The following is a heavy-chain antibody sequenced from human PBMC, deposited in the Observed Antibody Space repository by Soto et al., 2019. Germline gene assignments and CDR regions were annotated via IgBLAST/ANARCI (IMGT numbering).Heavy chain of an antibody. CDR1: GYSFSAHG. CDR2: ISASNGNT. J-gene: IGHJ4*02. Sequence: QVQLVQPGAEVQRPGASVKVACQASGYSFSAHGITWVRQAPGQGLEWMGWISASNGNTKYAPGLQGRVTLNTDTSTNTAYMELRSLRPDDTAVYFCARDRSSESYLKWLDYWGQGTLVTVSS. CDR3: ARDRSSESYLKWLDY. V-gene: IGHV1-18*01. D-gene: IGHD1-26*01.